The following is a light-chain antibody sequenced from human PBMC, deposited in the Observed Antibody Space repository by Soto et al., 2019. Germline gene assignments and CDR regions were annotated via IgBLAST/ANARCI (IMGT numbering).Light chain of an antibody. Sequence: DIQMTQSPSTLSGSVGDRVTITCRASQSFSGRLAWYQQKPRKAPKLLIYDASSLERGVASRFSGSGSGTEFTLTISSLQPEDFATYYCQQSYSTPRTFGQGTKVDI. CDR1: QSFSGR. J-gene: IGKJ1*01. CDR3: QQSYSTPRT. V-gene: IGKV1-5*01. CDR2: DAS.